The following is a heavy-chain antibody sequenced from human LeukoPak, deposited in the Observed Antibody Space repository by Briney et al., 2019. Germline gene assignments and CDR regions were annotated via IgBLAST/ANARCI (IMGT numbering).Heavy chain of an antibody. CDR1: GFTFSGYA. V-gene: IGHV3-30-3*01. Sequence: PGGSLRLSCAASGFTFSGYAMHWVRQAPGKGLEWVAFLAHDASRKSYADSVKGRFTISRDNSKNTLYLQMNSLKASDTAMYYCARHRDMGRASADYWGQGTLVTVSS. D-gene: IGHD5-24*01. J-gene: IGHJ4*02. CDR2: LAHDASRK. CDR3: ARHRDMGRASADY.